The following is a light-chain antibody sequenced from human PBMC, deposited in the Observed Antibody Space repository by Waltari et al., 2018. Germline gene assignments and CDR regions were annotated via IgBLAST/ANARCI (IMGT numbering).Light chain of an antibody. Sequence: QPALTQPRPVSGSPGQSVAISCTGTSSDVGGYNYVSWYQQHPGKAPKIIIYDVTKRPSGVPDRFSGSKSGNTASLTISGLQAEDVGIYYCMQTLKTPFTFGGGT. CDR2: DVT. V-gene: IGLV2-11*01. CDR1: SSDVGGYNY. J-gene: IGLJ2*01. CDR3: MQTLKTPFT.